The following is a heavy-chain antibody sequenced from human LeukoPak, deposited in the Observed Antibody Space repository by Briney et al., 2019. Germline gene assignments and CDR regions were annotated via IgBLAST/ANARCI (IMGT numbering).Heavy chain of an antibody. CDR1: GFTFSNYW. V-gene: IGHV3-74*01. Sequence: PGGSLRLSCAASGFTFSNYWMHWVRQAPGKGLVWVSRINADGSSSTYADSVKGRFTISRDNAKNTLYLQMNNLRAEDTAVYYCARGSYYMDVWGKGTTVTVSS. CDR3: ARGSYYMDV. J-gene: IGHJ6*03. CDR2: INADGSSS.